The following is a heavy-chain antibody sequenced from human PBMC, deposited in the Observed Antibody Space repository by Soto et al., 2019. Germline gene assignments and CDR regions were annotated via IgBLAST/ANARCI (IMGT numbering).Heavy chain of an antibody. CDR2: FDPEYGET. CDR1: GYTLTELS. CDR3: ATKGSGSYYQEGWFDP. J-gene: IGHJ5*02. V-gene: IGHV1-24*01. Sequence: ASVKVSCKVSGYTLTELSMHWVRQAPGKGLEWMGGFDPEYGETIYAQKFQGRVTMTEDTSTDTAYMELSSLRSEDTAVYYCATKGSGSYYQEGWFDPWGQGPLVTV. D-gene: IGHD3-10*01.